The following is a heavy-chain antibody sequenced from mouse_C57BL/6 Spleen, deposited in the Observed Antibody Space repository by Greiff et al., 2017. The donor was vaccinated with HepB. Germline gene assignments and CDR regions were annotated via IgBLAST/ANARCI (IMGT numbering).Heavy chain of an antibody. Sequence: DVKLVESGGGLVKPGGSLKLSCAASGFTFSDYGMHWVRQAPEKGLEWVAYISSGSSTIYYADTVKGRFTISRDNAKNTLFLQMTSLRSEDTAMYYCARALLLRGAMDYWGQGTSVTVSS. CDR2: ISSGSSTI. D-gene: IGHD1-1*01. CDR3: ARALLLRGAMDY. CDR1: GFTFSDYG. J-gene: IGHJ4*01. V-gene: IGHV5-17*01.